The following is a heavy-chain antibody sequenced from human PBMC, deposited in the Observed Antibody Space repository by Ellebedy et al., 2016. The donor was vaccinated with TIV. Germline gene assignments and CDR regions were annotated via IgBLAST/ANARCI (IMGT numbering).Heavy chain of an antibody. CDR3: ARDHQGAVVTVVTGFDY. J-gene: IGHJ4*02. CDR2: ISAYNGNT. V-gene: IGHV1-18*01. D-gene: IGHD4-23*01. Sequence: AASVKVSCKASGYTFSNYDIAWVRQAPGQGLEWMGWISAYNGNTNYAQKLQGRVTITADKSTSTAYMELSSLRSEDTAVYYCARDHQGAVVTVVTGFDYWGQGTLVTVSS. CDR1: GYTFSNYD.